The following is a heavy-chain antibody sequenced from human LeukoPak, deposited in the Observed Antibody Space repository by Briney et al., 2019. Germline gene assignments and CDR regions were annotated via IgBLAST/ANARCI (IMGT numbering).Heavy chain of an antibody. V-gene: IGHV4-59*02. D-gene: IGHD1-26*01. J-gene: IGHJ4*02. CDR1: GGSVTGYF. CDR3: ARGRYGFDS. Sequence: SQTLSLTRTVAGGSVTGYFWSCIRQPPGKGLEWIGYIYYTVSTNLNPSLNSRVTISVDTSKNQFSLNLTSVTAADTAVYYCARGRYGFDSWGQGTLVTVSS. CDR2: IYYTVST.